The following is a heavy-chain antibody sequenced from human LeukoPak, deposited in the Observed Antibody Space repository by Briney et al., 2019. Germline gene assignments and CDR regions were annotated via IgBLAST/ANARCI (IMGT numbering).Heavy chain of an antibody. J-gene: IGHJ3*02. Sequence: GGSLRLSCAASGFTFSSYAMHWVRQAPGKGLEYVSAISSNGGSTYYANSVKGRFTISRDNSKNTLYLQMGSLRAEDMAVYYCATREIGYSSGWYSDAFDIWSQGTMVTVSS. CDR1: GFTFSSYA. CDR3: ATREIGYSSGWYSDAFDI. CDR2: ISSNGGST. D-gene: IGHD6-19*01. V-gene: IGHV3-64*01.